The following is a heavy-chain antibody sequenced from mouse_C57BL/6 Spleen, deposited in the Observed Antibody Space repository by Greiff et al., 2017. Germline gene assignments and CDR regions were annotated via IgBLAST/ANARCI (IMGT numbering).Heavy chain of an antibody. CDR1: GFSLTSYG. Sequence: QVQLQQSGPGLVQPSQSLSISCTVSGFSLTSYGVHWVRQSPGKGLEWLGVIWSGGSTDYNAAFISRLSISTDNSTCPAFFKMNSLQADDAAIYFCASGGDYAHFDYWGQGTTLTVSS. V-gene: IGHV2-2*01. CDR3: ASGGDYAHFDY. D-gene: IGHD2-4*01. J-gene: IGHJ2*01. CDR2: IWSGGST.